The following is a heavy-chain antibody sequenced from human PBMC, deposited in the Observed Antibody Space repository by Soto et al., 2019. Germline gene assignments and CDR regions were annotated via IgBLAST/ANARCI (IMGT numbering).Heavy chain of an antibody. CDR1: GFTFRTYW. D-gene: IGHD3-22*01. Sequence: EVQLVESGGGLVQLGGSLRLSCEASGFTFRTYWMHWVRQAPGKGLVWVSRIKSDGSGTYYADSVEGRFTISRDNAQNTLYLRMNSLRAEDTAVYYCVMGDGDYHDGNGYLGGHWGQGTLVTVSS. J-gene: IGHJ4*02. CDR2: IKSDGSGT. CDR3: VMGDGDYHDGNGYLGGH. V-gene: IGHV3-74*01.